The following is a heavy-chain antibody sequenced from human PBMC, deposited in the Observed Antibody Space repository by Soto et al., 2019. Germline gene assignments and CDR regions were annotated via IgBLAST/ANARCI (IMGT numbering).Heavy chain of an antibody. J-gene: IGHJ4*02. D-gene: IGHD2-15*01. CDR2: TYNTGST. V-gene: IGHV4-59*12. Sequence: PSETLSLTCIVSGGSISCYYWSWIRQPPGKGMEWIGYTYNTGSTNYNPSFKSRVTISIDTSKNQFSLKLTSMTAADTAVYYCARALQAASPLYFDYWGQGTLVTVSS. CDR1: GGSISCYY. CDR3: ARALQAASPLYFDY.